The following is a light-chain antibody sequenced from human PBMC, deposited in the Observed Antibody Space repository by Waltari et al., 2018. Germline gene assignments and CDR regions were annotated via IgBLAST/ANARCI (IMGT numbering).Light chain of an antibody. CDR1: QSVLYSSNNKNY. J-gene: IGKJ1*01. Sequence: DIVMTQSPDSLAVSLGERATINCKSSQSVLYSSNNKNYLAWYQQKPGQPPKLLICWASIRESGVPERFSGSGSGTDFTLTISSLQAEDVAVYYCQQYYSTPPTFGQGTKVEIK. CDR3: QQYYSTPPT. CDR2: WAS. V-gene: IGKV4-1*01.